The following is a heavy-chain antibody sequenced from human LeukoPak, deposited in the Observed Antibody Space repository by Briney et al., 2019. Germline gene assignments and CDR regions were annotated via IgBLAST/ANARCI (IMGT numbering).Heavy chain of an antibody. Sequence: GRSLRLSCAASGFTFSSYGMHWVRQAPGKGLEWVAVISYDGSNKYYADSVKGRFTISRDNSKNTLYLQMNSLRAEDTAVYYCAKGRPERSYYPDAFDIWGQGTMVTVSS. CDR1: GFTFSSYG. D-gene: IGHD1-26*01. CDR3: AKGRPERSYYPDAFDI. CDR2: ISYDGSNK. V-gene: IGHV3-30*18. J-gene: IGHJ3*02.